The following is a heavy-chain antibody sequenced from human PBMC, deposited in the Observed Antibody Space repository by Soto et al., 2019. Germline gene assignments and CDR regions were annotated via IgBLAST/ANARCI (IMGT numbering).Heavy chain of an antibody. CDR1: GGSISSGGYF. CDR3: ARDGFYAGSGRYSYGYSPPRYYAMDV. Sequence: SETLSLTCAVSGGSISSGGYFWSWIRQPPGKGLEWIGYIYHSGSTYYNPSLKSRVSISVDRSKNHFSLKLSSVTAADTAIYFCARDGFYAGSGRYSYGYSPPRYYAMDVWGQGTTVTVSS. D-gene: IGHD5-18*01. J-gene: IGHJ6*02. V-gene: IGHV4-30-2*01. CDR2: IYHSGST.